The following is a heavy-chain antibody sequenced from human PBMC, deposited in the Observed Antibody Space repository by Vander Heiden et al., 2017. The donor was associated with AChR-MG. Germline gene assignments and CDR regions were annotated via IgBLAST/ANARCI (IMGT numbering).Heavy chain of an antibody. J-gene: IGHJ6*02. D-gene: IGHD1-7*01. CDR1: AYSFTSYW. Sequence: EVQLVQSGAEVKKPGESLKISCKGSAYSFTSYWIGWVVQMPGKGLEWMGIIYPGDSDTRYSPSFQGQVTISADKSISTAYLQWSSLKASDTAMYYCARTPLWNSDYYYGMDVWGQGTTVTVSS. V-gene: IGHV5-51*01. CDR2: IYPGDSDT. CDR3: ARTPLWNSDYYYGMDV.